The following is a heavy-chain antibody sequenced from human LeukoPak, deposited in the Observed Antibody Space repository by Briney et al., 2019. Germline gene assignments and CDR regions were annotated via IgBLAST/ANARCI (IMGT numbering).Heavy chain of an antibody. CDR2: ISAYNGNT. CDR3: ARDSFRVVAATDYYYYYMDV. V-gene: IGHV1-18*01. D-gene: IGHD2-15*01. Sequence: ASVKVSCKASGYTFTSYGISWVRQAPGQGRAWMGWISAYNGNTNYAQKLQGRVTMTEDTSTDTAYMELSSLRSEDTAVYYCARDSFRVVAATDYYYYYMDVWGKGTTVTISS. J-gene: IGHJ6*03. CDR1: GYTFTSYG.